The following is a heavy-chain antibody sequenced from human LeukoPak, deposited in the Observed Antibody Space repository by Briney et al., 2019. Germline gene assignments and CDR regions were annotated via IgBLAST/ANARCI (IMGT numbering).Heavy chain of an antibody. D-gene: IGHD2-15*01. Sequence: SVKVSCKASGGTFKSYVFNWVRQAPEQGLEWVGGIIPIFRTSNYALKFQGRVTITADDSTSTAYMELSSLRSEDTAIYYCARNRHYSPFDYWGQGTLLTVSS. V-gene: IGHV1-69*01. CDR1: GGTFKSYV. CDR2: IIPIFRTS. CDR3: ARNRHYSPFDY. J-gene: IGHJ4*02.